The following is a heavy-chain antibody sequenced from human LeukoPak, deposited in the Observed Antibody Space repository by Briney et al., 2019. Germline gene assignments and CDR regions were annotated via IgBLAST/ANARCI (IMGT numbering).Heavy chain of an antibody. D-gene: IGHD6-6*01. CDR1: GGSIRSYY. CDR3: ARDSYSASSFDY. CDR2: ISYSGSA. V-gene: IGHV4-59*01. J-gene: IGHJ4*02. Sequence: SETLSLTCTVSGGSIRSYYWSWSRQPPGKGLEWIGYISYSGSANYNPSLKSRVTISVDTSKNQFSLKLSSVTAADTAVYHCARDSYSASSFDYWGQGTLVTVSS.